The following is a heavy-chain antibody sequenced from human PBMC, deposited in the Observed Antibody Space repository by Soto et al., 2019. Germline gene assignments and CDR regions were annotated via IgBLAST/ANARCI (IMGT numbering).Heavy chain of an antibody. CDR2: ISSSSSYI. V-gene: IGHV3-21*01. CDR1: GFTFSSYS. J-gene: IGHJ5*02. D-gene: IGHD3-10*01. Sequence: GGSLRLSCAASGFTFSSYSMNWVRQAPGKGLEWVSSISSSSSYIYYADSVKGRFTISRDNAKNSLYLQMNSLRAEDTAVYYCARFGVVRGVTQYNWFDPWGQGTLVTVSS. CDR3: ARFGVVRGVTQYNWFDP.